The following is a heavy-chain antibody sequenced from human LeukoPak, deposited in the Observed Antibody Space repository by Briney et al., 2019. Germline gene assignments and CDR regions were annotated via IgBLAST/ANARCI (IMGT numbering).Heavy chain of an antibody. J-gene: IGHJ6*02. CDR1: GFTFSSYW. Sequence: GGSLRLSCAASGFTFSSYWMSWVRQAPGKGLEWVANIKQDGSEKYYVDSVKGRFTISRDNAKNSLYLQMNSLGAEDTAVYYCARGYDSSGYYYYYYYGMDVWGQGTTVTVSS. CDR3: ARGYDSSGYYYYYYYGMDV. CDR2: IKQDGSEK. D-gene: IGHD3-22*01. V-gene: IGHV3-7*01.